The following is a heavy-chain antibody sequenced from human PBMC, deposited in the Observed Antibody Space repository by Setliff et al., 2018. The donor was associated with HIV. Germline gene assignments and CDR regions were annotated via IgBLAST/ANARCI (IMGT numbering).Heavy chain of an antibody. J-gene: IGHJ3*02. V-gene: IGHV3-15*01. CDR3: TTATIPPAGWGALDI. Sequence: PGGSLRLPCKPSGLHVRGAWMNWVRQAPGKGLEWVGRVKIDSDGGTIDYAAPVQGRFVISRDDSQNLLSLQLNALRAEDTGVYYCTTATIPPAGWGALDIWGPGTTVTVSS. D-gene: IGHD6-19*01. CDR2: VKIDSDGGTI. CDR1: GLHVRGAW.